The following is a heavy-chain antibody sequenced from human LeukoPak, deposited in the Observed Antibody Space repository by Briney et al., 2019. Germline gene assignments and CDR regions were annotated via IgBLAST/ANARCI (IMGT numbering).Heavy chain of an antibody. CDR1: GFIFSSYG. V-gene: IGHV3-33*01. CDR3: ARDEWELFYAGTIDY. J-gene: IGHJ4*02. D-gene: IGHD1-26*01. CDR2: IWYDGSNK. Sequence: PGRSLRLSCAASGFIFSSYGMHWVRQAPGKGLEWVAVIWYDGSNKYYADSVKGRFTISRDNSKNTLYLQMNSLRAEDTAVYYCARDEWELFYAGTIDYWGQGTLVTVSS.